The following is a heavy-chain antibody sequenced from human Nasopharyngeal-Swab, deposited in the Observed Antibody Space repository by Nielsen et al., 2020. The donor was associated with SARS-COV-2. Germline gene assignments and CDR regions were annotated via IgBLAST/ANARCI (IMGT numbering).Heavy chain of an antibody. CDR3: ARRDY. CDR2: IYSGGST. J-gene: IGHJ4*02. CDR1: GFTVSSNY. Sequence: GESLKISCAASGFTVSSNYMSWVRQAPGKGLEWVLVIYSGGSTYYADSVKGRFTISRDNSKNTLYLQMNSLRAEDTAVYYCARRDYWGQGTLVTVSS. V-gene: IGHV3-53*01.